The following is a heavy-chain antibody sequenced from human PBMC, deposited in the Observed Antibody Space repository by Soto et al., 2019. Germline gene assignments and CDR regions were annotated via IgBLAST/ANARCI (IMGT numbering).Heavy chain of an antibody. CDR2: VSHDGRNT. Sequence: VQLVESGGGLVQHGRSLRLACAASGFTFSDYAMHWVRQAPGKGLEWVAVVSHDGRNTHYADSVKGRFTISRDSSKNTVSLEMNSLRAEDTAVYYCAKGGRQWLVTSDFNYWGQGALVTVSS. V-gene: IGHV3-30*18. D-gene: IGHD6-19*01. CDR3: AKGGRQWLVTSDFNY. J-gene: IGHJ4*02. CDR1: GFTFSDYA.